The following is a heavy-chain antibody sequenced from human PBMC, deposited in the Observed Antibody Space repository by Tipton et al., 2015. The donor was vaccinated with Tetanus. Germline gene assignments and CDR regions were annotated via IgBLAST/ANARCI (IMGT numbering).Heavy chain of an antibody. CDR2: IYYSGST. V-gene: IGHV4-39*01. J-gene: IGHJ6*02. D-gene: IGHD3-16*01. CDR1: SAPISSSDYY. Sequence: TLSLTCTVSSAPISSSDYYWGWIRQPPGKGLEWIGSIYYSGSTYYNPSLKSRVTISVDTSKNQFSLKLSSVTAADTAVYYCARHGGRLAYYYYGMDVWGQGTTVTVSS. CDR3: ARHGGRLAYYYYGMDV.